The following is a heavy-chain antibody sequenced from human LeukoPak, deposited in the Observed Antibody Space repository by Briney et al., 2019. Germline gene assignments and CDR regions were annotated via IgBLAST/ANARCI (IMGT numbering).Heavy chain of an antibody. Sequence: SETLSLTCTVSGGSISSYYRSWIRQPAGKGLEWIGRIYIVGDTKYNPSLRSRVTISLDTSKNQFSLQLSSVTAADTAVYYCASHRSGCYNFDYWGQGTLVTVSS. CDR2: IYIVGDT. V-gene: IGHV4-4*07. CDR1: GGSISSYY. CDR3: ASHRSGCYNFDY. J-gene: IGHJ4*02. D-gene: IGHD6-19*01.